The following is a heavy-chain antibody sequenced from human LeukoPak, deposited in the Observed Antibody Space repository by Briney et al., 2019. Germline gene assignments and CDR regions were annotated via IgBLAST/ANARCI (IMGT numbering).Heavy chain of an antibody. CDR2: IYYSGST. V-gene: IGHV4-59*08. Sequence: KPSETLSLTCTVSGGSMSPYHWGWIRQPPGKGLEWIGYIYYSGSTNYNPSLKSRVTISVDTSKNQFSLKLSSVTAADTAVYYCARARGSYHWPENWYFDLWGRGTLVTVSS. D-gene: IGHD1-26*01. J-gene: IGHJ2*01. CDR3: ARARGSYHWPENWYFDL. CDR1: GGSMSPYH.